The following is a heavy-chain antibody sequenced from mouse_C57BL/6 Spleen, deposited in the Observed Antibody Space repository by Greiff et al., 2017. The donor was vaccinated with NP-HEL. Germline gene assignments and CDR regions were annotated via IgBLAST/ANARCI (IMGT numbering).Heavy chain of an antibody. Sequence: EVKLMESGGGLVKPGGSLKLSCAASGFTFSSYAMSWVRQTPEKRLEWVATISDGGSYTYYPDNVKGRFTISRDNAKNNLYLQMSHLKSEDTAMYYCARDRGGPYYFDYWGQGTTLTVSS. CDR1: GFTFSSYA. CDR2: ISDGGSYT. D-gene: IGHD1-1*02. CDR3: ARDRGGPYYFDY. J-gene: IGHJ2*01. V-gene: IGHV5-4*01.